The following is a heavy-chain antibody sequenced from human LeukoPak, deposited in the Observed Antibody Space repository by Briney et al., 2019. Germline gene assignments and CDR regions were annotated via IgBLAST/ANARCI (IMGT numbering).Heavy chain of an antibody. J-gene: IGHJ4*02. CDR3: ARGYRGYDYGNYFDY. CDR1: GFTFDDYG. CDR2: SDWNGGST. V-gene: IGHV3-20*04. D-gene: IGHD5-12*01. Sequence: GGSLRLSCVASGFTFDDYGMNWVRQAPGKGLGWVSGSDWNGGSTGYADSVKGRFTISRDNGQNSLYLQMNSLRAEDTALYYCARGYRGYDYGNYFDYWGQGTLVTVSS.